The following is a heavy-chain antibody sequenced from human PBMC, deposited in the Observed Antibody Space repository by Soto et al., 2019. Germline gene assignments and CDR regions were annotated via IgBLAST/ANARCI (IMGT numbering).Heavy chain of an antibody. CDR2: IKTDGSEA. V-gene: IGHV3-7*01. CDR3: LRGGGAST. Sequence: EVQVVESGGGLVQPGGSLRLSCAGSGFNFRSYWINWVRRAPGKGLEWLASIKTDGSEAFYVDSVKGRFTLSRDNAKNSVHLQMYSLRAEDTAVYYCLRGGGASTWGQGTLVTVSS. D-gene: IGHD3-10*01. J-gene: IGHJ4*02. CDR1: GFNFRSYW.